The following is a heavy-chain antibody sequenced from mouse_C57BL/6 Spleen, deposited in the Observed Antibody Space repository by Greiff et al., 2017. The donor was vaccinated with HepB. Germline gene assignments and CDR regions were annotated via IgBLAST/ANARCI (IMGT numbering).Heavy chain of an antibody. D-gene: IGHD2-4*01. V-gene: IGHV1-59*01. Sequence: VQLQQPGAELVRPGTSVKLSCKASGYTFTSYWLHWVKQRPGQGLEWIGVIDPSDSYTNYNQKFKGKATLTVDTSSSTAYMQLSSLTSEDSAVYYCARYYDYDGPFAYWGQGTLVTVSA. CDR1: GYTFTSYW. CDR3: ARYYDYDGPFAY. J-gene: IGHJ3*01. CDR2: IDPSDSYT.